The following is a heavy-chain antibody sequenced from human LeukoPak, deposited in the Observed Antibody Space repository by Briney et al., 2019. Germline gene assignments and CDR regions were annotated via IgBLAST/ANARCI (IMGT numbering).Heavy chain of an antibody. CDR1: GFIFSTYG. CDR2: IFSDGYTK. Sequence: GGSLRLSCAASGFIFSTYGMHWVRQAPGKGLEWVAVIFSDGYTKYYAGSVRDRFTTSRDDSKNTLYLHMNSLIPGDTGVYYCARASGPFDFWGQGTLLTVSA. D-gene: IGHD3-10*01. V-gene: IGHV3-33*01. CDR3: ARASGPFDF. J-gene: IGHJ4*02.